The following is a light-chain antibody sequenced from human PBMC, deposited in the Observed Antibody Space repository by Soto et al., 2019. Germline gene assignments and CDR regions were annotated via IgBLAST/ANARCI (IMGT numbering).Light chain of an antibody. CDR2: DVS. J-gene: IGLJ1*01. Sequence: QSALTQPASVSGSPGQSITISCTGTSSDVGGYNSVSWYQQHPGKAPKLMIYDVSNRPSGVSNRFSGSKSANTASLTISGLQAEDEADYYCSSYTSSSTRVFGTGTKLTVL. CDR1: SSDVGGYNS. CDR3: SSYTSSSTRV. V-gene: IGLV2-14*01.